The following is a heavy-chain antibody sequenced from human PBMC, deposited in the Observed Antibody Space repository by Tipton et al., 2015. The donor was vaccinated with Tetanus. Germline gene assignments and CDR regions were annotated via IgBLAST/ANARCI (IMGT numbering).Heavy chain of an antibody. CDR2: IYYSGST. CDR3: ARASESGYDYSYGMDV. V-gene: IGHV4-59*01. J-gene: IGHJ6*02. CDR1: GGSISSYY. D-gene: IGHD5-12*01. Sequence: LSLTCTVSGGSISSYYWSWIRQPPGKGLEWIGYIYYSGSTNYNPSLKSRVTISVDTSKNQFSLKLSSVTAADTAVYYCARASESGYDYSYGMDVWGQGTTVTVSS.